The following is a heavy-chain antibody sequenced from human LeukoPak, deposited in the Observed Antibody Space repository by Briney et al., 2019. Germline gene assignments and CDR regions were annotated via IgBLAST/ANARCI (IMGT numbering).Heavy chain of an antibody. CDR3: ARDGNPDY. D-gene: IGHD1-14*01. CDR2: IKDDGSGK. V-gene: IGHV3-7*01. CDR1: GFTFSNYW. Sequence: GGSLRLSCAASGFTFSNYWMSWVRQAPGKGLEWVANIKDDGSGKYYVDSLKGRFTISRDNAKNSLYLQMNSLRAEDTAVYYCARDGNPDYWGQGTLVTVSS. J-gene: IGHJ4*02.